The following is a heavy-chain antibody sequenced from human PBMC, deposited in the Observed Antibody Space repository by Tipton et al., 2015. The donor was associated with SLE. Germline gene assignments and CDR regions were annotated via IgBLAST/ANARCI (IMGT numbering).Heavy chain of an antibody. CDR1: GGYLTNYY. V-gene: IGHV4-59*08. CDR3: ARHVIPDISWTTIDY. Sequence: TLSLTCSVSGGYLTNYYWNWIRQPPGKGLEWIGSVYYSGNPYYNPSLKSRVTISIDTSKNQFSLQLTSVTAAGTAVYYCARHVIPDISWTTIDYWGQGTLVNVSS. D-gene: IGHD6-13*01. J-gene: IGHJ4*02. CDR2: VYYSGNP.